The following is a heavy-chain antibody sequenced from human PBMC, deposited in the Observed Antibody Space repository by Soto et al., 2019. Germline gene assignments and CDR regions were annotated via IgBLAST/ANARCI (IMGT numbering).Heavy chain of an antibody. CDR3: TRSIASGGVIGGFDY. J-gene: IGHJ4*02. Sequence: QVQLVQSETEVKKPGSAVKVSCKASGGTFNTYAMNWVRQAPGQGLEWMGGIIPMFDTPRYAQKFQGRVTITVDESTTTAYMELSSLRSDDTAVYYCTRSIASGGVIGGFDYWGQGTLVTVSS. CDR2: IIPMFDTP. CDR1: GGTFNTYA. V-gene: IGHV1-69*01. D-gene: IGHD3-16*02.